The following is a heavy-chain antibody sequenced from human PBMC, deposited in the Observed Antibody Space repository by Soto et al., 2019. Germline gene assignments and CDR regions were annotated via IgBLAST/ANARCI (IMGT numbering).Heavy chain of an antibody. V-gene: IGHV3-48*03. Sequence: EVQLVESGGGLVQPGGSLRLSCAASGFTFSSYEMNWVRRAPDKGLEWASYISSTTNYIYYGDSMKGRFTISRDNAKNSLYLEMNSLRAEDTAVYYCARESEDLTSNFDYWGQGTLVTVSS. CDR3: ARESEDLTSNFDY. CDR1: GFTFSSYE. J-gene: IGHJ4*02. CDR2: ISSTTNYI.